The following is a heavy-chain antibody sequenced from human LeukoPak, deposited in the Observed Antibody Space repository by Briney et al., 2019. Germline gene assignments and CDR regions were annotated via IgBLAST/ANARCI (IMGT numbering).Heavy chain of an antibody. J-gene: IGHJ3*02. CDR3: ARVRSGSGAFDI. CDR2: INPDSGDT. Sequence: ASVKVSCKPSGYTFTDYYIHWVRQAPGPGLEWMGWINPDSGDTNYAQTFQGRVTMTRDTSTSTVYMELSSLRSEDTAVYYCARVRSGSGAFDIWGQGTMVTVSS. D-gene: IGHD3-22*01. CDR1: GYTFTDYY. V-gene: IGHV1-2*02.